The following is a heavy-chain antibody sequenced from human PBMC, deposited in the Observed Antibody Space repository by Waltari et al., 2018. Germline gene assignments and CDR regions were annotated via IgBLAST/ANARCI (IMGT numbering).Heavy chain of an antibody. D-gene: IGHD4-17*01. Sequence: QVQLVESGGGVVQPGGSLRLSCAASGFTFSSYGMHWVRQAPGKGLEWVAFIRYDGSNKYYADSVKGRFTISRDNSKNTLYLQMNSLRAEDTAVYYCAKGPYGDPGYWGQGTLVTVSS. CDR3: AKGPYGDPGY. CDR2: IRYDGSNK. CDR1: GFTFSSYG. J-gene: IGHJ4*02. V-gene: IGHV3-30*02.